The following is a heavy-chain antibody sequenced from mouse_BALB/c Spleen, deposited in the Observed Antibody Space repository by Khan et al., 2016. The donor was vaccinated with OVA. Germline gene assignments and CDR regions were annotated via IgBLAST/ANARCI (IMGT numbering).Heavy chain of an antibody. CDR3: AIQYYASNLYWFFDV. CDR1: GYTFSTYD. J-gene: IGHJ1*01. V-gene: IGHV1-85*01. CDR2: IFPGDDST. Sequence: QVQLKESGAKLVKPGASVKLSCKASGYTFSTYDINWVRQRPEQGLEWIGWIFPGDDSTKYNEKFKGKATLTTDKSSGTAYMQLSRLASEDSAVYFCAIQYYASNLYWFFDVWGAGTTVTVSS. D-gene: IGHD1-1*01.